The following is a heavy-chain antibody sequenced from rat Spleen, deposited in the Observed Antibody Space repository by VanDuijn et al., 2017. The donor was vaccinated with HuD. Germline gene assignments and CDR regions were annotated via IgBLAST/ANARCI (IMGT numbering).Heavy chain of an antibody. Sequence: EVKLVESGGGLVQPGRSLKLSCAASGFNFNDYWMGWVRQAPGKGLEWIGKINKDSSTINYTPSLKDKFTISRDNAQNTVYLQMSKLGSEDTAMYFCASQYYYDGYYRDYWGQGVMVTVSS. D-gene: IGHD1-12*03. CDR3: ASQYYYDGYYRDY. J-gene: IGHJ2*01. CDR2: INKDSSTI. V-gene: IGHV4-2*01. CDR1: GFNFNDYW.